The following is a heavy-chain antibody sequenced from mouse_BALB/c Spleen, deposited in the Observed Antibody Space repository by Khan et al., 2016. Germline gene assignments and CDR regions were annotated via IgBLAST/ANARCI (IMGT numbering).Heavy chain of an antibody. Sequence: EVQLQESGPSLVKPSQTLSLTCSVTGDSITSGYWNWIRKFPGNKLEYMGYISYSGSTYYNPSLKSRMSISRDKSKTQYYLQMKSVTTKDTASYYCATYDGYLFDYWGQCTTLTVSS. D-gene: IGHD2-3*01. V-gene: IGHV3-8*02. CDR1: GDSITSGY. J-gene: IGHJ2*01. CDR3: ATYDGYLFDY. CDR2: ISYSGST.